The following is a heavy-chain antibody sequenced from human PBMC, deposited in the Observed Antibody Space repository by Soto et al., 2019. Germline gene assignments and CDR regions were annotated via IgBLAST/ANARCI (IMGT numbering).Heavy chain of an antibody. J-gene: IGHJ6*02. CDR2: IIPIFGTA. Sequence: SVKVSCKASGGTFSSYAISWVRQAPGQGLDWMGGIIPIFGTANYAQKFQGRVTITADESTSTAYMELSSLRSDDTAVYYCACSLGSTVRVAGTNYYYGMDVWGQGTTVTVSS. D-gene: IGHD6-19*01. CDR3: ACSLGSTVRVAGTNYYYGMDV. V-gene: IGHV1-69*13. CDR1: GGTFSSYA.